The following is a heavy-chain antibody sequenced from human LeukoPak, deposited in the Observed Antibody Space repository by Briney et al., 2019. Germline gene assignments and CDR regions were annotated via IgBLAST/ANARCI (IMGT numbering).Heavy chain of an antibody. CDR2: ISYDGSNK. V-gene: IGHV3-30*18. CDR3: AKIGPVDYYDILFVDY. D-gene: IGHD3-22*01. Sequence: GGSLRLSCAASGFTFSSYGMHWVRQAPGKGLEWVAVISYDGSNKYYADSVKGRFTISRDNSKNTLYLQMNSLRAEDTAVYHCAKIGPVDYYDILFVDYWGQGTLVTVSS. J-gene: IGHJ4*02. CDR1: GFTFSSYG.